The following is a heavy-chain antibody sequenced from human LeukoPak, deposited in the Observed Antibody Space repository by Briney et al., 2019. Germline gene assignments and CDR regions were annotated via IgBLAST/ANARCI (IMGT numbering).Heavy chain of an antibody. J-gene: IGHJ5*02. D-gene: IGHD1-7*01. V-gene: IGHV4-59*01. CDR3: ARGLELPGGWFDP. Sequence: SETLSLTCTVSGGSISSYYWSWIRQPPGKGLEWIGYIYYSGSTNYNPSLKSRVTISVDTSKNQFSLKLSSVTAADTAVYYCARGLELPGGWFDPWGQGTLVTVSS. CDR1: GGSISSYY. CDR2: IYYSGST.